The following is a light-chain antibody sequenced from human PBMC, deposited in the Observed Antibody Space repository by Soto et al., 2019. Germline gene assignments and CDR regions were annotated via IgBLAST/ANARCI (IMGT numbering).Light chain of an antibody. CDR3: QKYNSAPLT. J-gene: IGKJ4*01. CDR2: VAS. V-gene: IGKV1-27*01. CDR1: QGIYNY. Sequence: DIQMTQSPSSLSASVGDRVTITCRASQGIYNYLAWYQQKPGTVPKLLIYVASTLQSGVPSRFSGSGSGTDFTLTISNLKPEDVATYYGQKYNSAPLTFGGGTKVEIK.